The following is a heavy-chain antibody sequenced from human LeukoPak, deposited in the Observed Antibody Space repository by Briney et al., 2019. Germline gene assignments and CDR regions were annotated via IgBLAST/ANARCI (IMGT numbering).Heavy chain of an antibody. CDR2: INSDGSST. D-gene: IGHD5-18*01. V-gene: IGHV3-74*01. J-gene: IGHJ4*02. CDR3: ARVSRSYGNIDY. CDR1: RFTLSSYW. Sequence: PGGSLRLSCAASRFTLSSYWMHWVRQAPGKGLVWVSRINSDGSSTSYADSVKGRFTISRDNPKNTLYLQMNSLRAEDTAVYYCARVSRSYGNIDYWGQGTLVTVSS.